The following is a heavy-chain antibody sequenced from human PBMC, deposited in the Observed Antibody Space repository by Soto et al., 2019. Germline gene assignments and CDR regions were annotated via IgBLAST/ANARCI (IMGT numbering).Heavy chain of an antibody. D-gene: IGHD3-22*01. CDR1: EYSFAGYW. V-gene: IGHV5-10-1*01. J-gene: IGHJ4*02. Sequence: SLKISCKGSEYSFAGYWITWVRQKPGKGLEWMGRIDPSDSQTYYSPSFRGHVTISVTKSITTVFLQWSSLRASDTAMYYCARKIYDYDTGPNFQYYFDSWGQGTPVTVSS. CDR2: IDPSDSQT. CDR3: ARKIYDYDTGPNFQYYFDS.